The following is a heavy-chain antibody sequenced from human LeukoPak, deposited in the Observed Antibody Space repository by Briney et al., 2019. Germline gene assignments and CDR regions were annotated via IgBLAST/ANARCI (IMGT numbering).Heavy chain of an antibody. Sequence: ASVKVSCKVSGYTLTELSMHWVRQAPGKGLEWMGGFDPEDGETIYAQKFQGRVTMTEDTSTDTAYMELSSLRSEDTAVYDCATTGPEGYYYYYMDVWGKGTTVTVSS. V-gene: IGHV1-24*01. J-gene: IGHJ6*03. D-gene: IGHD1-14*01. CDR2: FDPEDGET. CDR3: ATTGPEGYYYYYMDV. CDR1: GYTLTELS.